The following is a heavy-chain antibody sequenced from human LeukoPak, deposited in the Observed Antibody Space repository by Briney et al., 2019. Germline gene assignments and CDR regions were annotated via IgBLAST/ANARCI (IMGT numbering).Heavy chain of an antibody. D-gene: IGHD4-17*01. CDR3: ARVPFYGDFDY. CDR2: INNSGST. CDR1: GGSFSSYC. Sequence: SETLSLTCAVYGGSFSSYCWSWIRQPPGKGLEWIGVINNSGSTNYNQSLKSRVTISVDTSKNQFSLKLSSVTAADTAVYYCARVPFYGDFDYWGQGTLVTVSS. V-gene: IGHV4-34*01. J-gene: IGHJ4*02.